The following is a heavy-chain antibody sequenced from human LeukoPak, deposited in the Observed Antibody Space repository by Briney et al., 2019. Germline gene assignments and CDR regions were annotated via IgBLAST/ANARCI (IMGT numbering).Heavy chain of an antibody. CDR2: IIPIFGTA. Sequence: SVKVSCKASGGTFSSYAIGWVRQAPGQGLEWMGGIIPIFGTANYAQKFQGRVTITADESTSTAYMELSSLRSEDTAVYYCARAGRELLLPFGYWGQGTLVTVSS. V-gene: IGHV1-69*13. D-gene: IGHD1-26*01. CDR1: GGTFSSYA. CDR3: ARAGRELLLPFGY. J-gene: IGHJ4*02.